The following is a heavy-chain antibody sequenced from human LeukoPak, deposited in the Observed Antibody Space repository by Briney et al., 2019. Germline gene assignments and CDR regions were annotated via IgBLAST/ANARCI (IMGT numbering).Heavy chain of an antibody. CDR1: EYTFTTYT. D-gene: IGHD1-1*01. V-gene: IGHV1-3*01. CDR2: VNAGSGNT. Sequence: ASVKVSCTASEYTFTTYTIHWVRPAPGQRLEWMGWVNAGSGNTKYSQRFQGRVTITRDTSASTAYMELSSLRSEDTAVYYCVRHERDFDYWGQGTLVTVSS. CDR3: VRHERDFDY. J-gene: IGHJ4*02.